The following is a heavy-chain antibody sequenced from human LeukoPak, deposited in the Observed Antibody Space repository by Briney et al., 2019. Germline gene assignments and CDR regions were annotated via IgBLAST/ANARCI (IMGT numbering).Heavy chain of an antibody. CDR1: GFTFSSYW. CDR2: IKQDGSEK. Sequence: GGSLRLSCAASGFTFSSYWMSWVRQAPGKGLEWVANIKQDGSEKYYVDSVKGRFTISRDNSKNTLYLQMNSLRAEDTAVYYCAKDWSAGSPDYFDYWGQGTLVTVSS. CDR3: AKDWSAGSPDYFDY. V-gene: IGHV3-7*03. D-gene: IGHD6-13*01. J-gene: IGHJ4*02.